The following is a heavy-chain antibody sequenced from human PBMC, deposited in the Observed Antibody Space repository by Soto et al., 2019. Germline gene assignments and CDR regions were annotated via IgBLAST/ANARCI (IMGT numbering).Heavy chain of an antibody. J-gene: IGHJ5*02. CDR2: IYSRDSGST. Sequence: QVQLQESGPGLMRPSETLSLTCTVSGGSIKSYYLSWIRQPPGKGLEWIGYIYSRDSGSTNYNPSLKSRVTISVDTSKNQFSLMLSSVTAADTAVYYCARGNWFDPWGQGILVTVSS. V-gene: IGHV4-59*01. CDR3: ARGNWFDP. CDR1: GGSIKSYY.